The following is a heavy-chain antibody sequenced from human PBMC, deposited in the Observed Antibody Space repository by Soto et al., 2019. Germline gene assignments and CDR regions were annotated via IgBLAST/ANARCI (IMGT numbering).Heavy chain of an antibody. D-gene: IGHD2-8*01. J-gene: IGHJ6*02. CDR1: GYTFTSRY. CDR2: INPSDGNT. V-gene: IGHV1-46*01. CDR3: AADEERVVCTNGVCYNYYGMDV. Sequence: ASVKVSCKASGYTFTSRYMHWVRQAPGQGLEWMGIINPSDGNTTYAQKFQGRVTITRDMSTSTAYMELSSLRSEDTAVYYCAADEERVVCTNGVCYNYYGMDVWGQGTTVTVSS.